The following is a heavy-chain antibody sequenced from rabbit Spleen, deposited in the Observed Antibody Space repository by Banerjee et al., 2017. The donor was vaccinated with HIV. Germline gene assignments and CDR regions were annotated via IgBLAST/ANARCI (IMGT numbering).Heavy chain of an antibody. CDR3: AREGASVSGYYL. D-gene: IGHD1-1*01. V-gene: IGHV1S45*01. Sequence: QEQLVESGGDLVQPEGSLTLTCKASGFSFSISYYMCWVRQAPGKGLEWIACIDTYSGNTYYASWAKGRFTISKTSSTTVTLQMTSLTAADTATYFCAREGASVSGYYLWGQGTLVTVS. CDR1: GFSFSISYY. J-gene: IGHJ4*01. CDR2: IDTYSGNT.